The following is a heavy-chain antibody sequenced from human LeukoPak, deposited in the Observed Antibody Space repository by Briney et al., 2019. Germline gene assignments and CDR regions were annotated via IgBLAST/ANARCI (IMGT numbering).Heavy chain of an antibody. D-gene: IGHD3-22*01. CDR1: GFTFDDYA. Sequence: PGRSLRLSCAASGFTFDDYAMHWVRQAPGKGLEWVSGISWNSGSIGYADSVKGRFTISRDNAKNTLYLQMNSLRAEDTAVYYCARDSYDSSGYHRRKYFDYWGQGTLVTVSS. V-gene: IGHV3-9*01. J-gene: IGHJ4*02. CDR2: ISWNSGSI. CDR3: ARDSYDSSGYHRRKYFDY.